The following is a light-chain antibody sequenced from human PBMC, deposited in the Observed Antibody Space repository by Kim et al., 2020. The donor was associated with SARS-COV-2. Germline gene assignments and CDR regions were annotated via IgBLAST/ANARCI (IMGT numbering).Light chain of an antibody. J-gene: IGKJ5*01. Sequence: SPVERVTRSSRASQSISSNLAWYQQKPGQAPRLLISGAATRATNSPSRFSGSGSGREFTLTITTLQSEDFAIYYCQQYSDWRPITFGQGTRLDIK. CDR2: GAA. CDR3: QQYSDWRPIT. CDR1: QSISSN. V-gene: IGKV3-15*01.